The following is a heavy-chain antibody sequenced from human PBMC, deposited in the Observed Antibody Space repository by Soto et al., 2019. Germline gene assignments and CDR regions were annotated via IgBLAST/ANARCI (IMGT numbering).Heavy chain of an antibody. Sequence: AGGSLRLSCAASGFTFSSYSMNWVRQAPGKGLEWVSSISSSGSYIYYADSVKGRFTISRDNAKNSLYLQMNSLRAEDTAVYYCARDRVRYYDILTGYYFDAFDIWGQGTMVTVSS. CDR2: ISSSGSYI. CDR3: ARDRVRYYDILTGYYFDAFDI. V-gene: IGHV3-21*01. D-gene: IGHD3-9*01. J-gene: IGHJ3*02. CDR1: GFTFSSYS.